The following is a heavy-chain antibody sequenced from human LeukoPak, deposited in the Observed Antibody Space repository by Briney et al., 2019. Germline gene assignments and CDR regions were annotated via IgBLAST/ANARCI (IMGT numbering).Heavy chain of an antibody. D-gene: IGHD2-2*01. Sequence: PSETLSLTCTVSGDSISSSSYYWGWIRQPPGKGLEWIGTIYYSGSTYYNPSLKSRVTRSVDTSNNQFSLKLSSVTAADTAVYYCARQEVYCSSTSCYARGYSYGTFFDYWGQGTLVTVSS. CDR3: ARQEVYCSSTSCYARGYSYGTFFDY. V-gene: IGHV4-39*01. J-gene: IGHJ4*02. CDR1: GDSISSSSYY. CDR2: IYYSGST.